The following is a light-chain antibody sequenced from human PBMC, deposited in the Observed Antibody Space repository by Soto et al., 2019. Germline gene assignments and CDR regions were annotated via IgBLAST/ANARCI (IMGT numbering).Light chain of an antibody. J-gene: IGLJ1*01. CDR1: SYNIGSNT. CDR3: ASWANGPYV. Sequence: QSVLTQPPSASGTPGQRVTLSCSGSSYNIGSNTVSWYQQLPGTAPKLLIYSDNQRRSGVPDRFSGSKSGTSASLAISGLQSEDEADYYCASWANGPYVFGTGTKLTVL. CDR2: SDN. V-gene: IGLV1-44*01.